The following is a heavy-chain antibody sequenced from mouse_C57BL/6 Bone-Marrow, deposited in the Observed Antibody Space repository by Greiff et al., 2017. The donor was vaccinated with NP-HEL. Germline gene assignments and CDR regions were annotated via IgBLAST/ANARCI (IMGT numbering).Heavy chain of an antibody. CDR3: ATITTVVGLYY. V-gene: IGHV5-6*01. CDR2: ISSGGSYT. J-gene: IGHJ2*01. Sequence: EVKLVESGGDLVKPGGSLKLSCAASGFTFSSYGMSWVRQTPDKRLEWVATISSGGSYTYYPESVKGRFTITRDNAKKTLYLQMISLKSEDTAMYYWATITTVVGLYYWGQGTTLTVSS. D-gene: IGHD1-1*01. CDR1: GFTFSSYG.